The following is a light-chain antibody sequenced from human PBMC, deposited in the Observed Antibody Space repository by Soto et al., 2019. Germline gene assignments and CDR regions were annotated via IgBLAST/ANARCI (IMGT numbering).Light chain of an antibody. CDR3: QHYNSYSEA. CDR2: KAS. J-gene: IGKJ1*01. CDR1: QTISSW. Sequence: DIRMTQSPSTLSVSVVDVSTIAGRASQTISSWLAWYQQKPGKAPKLLIYKASTLKSGVPSRFSGSGSGTEFTLTISSLQPDDFATYYCQHYNSYSEAFGQGTKVDIK. V-gene: IGKV1-5*03.